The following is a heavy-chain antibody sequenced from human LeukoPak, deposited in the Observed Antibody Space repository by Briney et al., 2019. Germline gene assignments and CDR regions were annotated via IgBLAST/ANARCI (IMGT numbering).Heavy chain of an antibody. V-gene: IGHV3-30*18. CDR3: TKDLYSSGWTDAFDI. D-gene: IGHD6-19*01. Sequence: PGRSLRLSCAASGFNFRTYGMHWVRQAPGKGLEWVAVISSDGSNKHYADSVKGRLTIPRDNSKNTLYLQMNSLRAEDTAVYYCTKDLYSSGWTDAFDIWGQGTKVTVSS. CDR1: GFNFRTYG. CDR2: ISSDGSNK. J-gene: IGHJ3*02.